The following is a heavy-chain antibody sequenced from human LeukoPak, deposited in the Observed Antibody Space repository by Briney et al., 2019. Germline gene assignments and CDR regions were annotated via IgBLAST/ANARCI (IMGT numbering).Heavy chain of an antibody. V-gene: IGHV3-33*01. CDR1: GFTFSSYG. CDR3: AFLGYCSGGSCYSDEYFQH. J-gene: IGHJ1*01. D-gene: IGHD2-15*01. CDR2: IWYDGSNK. Sequence: GGSLRLSCAASGFTFSSYGMHWVRQAPGKGLEWVAVIWYDGSNKYYADSVKGRSTISRDNSKNTLYLQMNSLRAEDTAVYYCAFLGYCSGGSCYSDEYFQHWGQGTLVTVSS.